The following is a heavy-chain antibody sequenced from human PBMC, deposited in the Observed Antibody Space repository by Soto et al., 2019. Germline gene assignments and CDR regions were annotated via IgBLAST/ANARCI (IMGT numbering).Heavy chain of an antibody. CDR3: ARPYGDYVRAFDI. CDR2: INHSGST. CDR1: GGSFSGYY. D-gene: IGHD4-17*01. J-gene: IGHJ3*02. V-gene: IGHV4-34*01. Sequence: SATLSLTCAVYGGSFSGYYWSWIRQPPGKGLEWIGEINHSGSTNYNPSLKSRVTISVDTSKNQFSLKLSSVTAADTAVYYCARPYGDYVRAFDIWGQGTMVTVSS.